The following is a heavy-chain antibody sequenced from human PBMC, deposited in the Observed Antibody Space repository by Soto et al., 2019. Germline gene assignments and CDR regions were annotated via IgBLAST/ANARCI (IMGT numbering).Heavy chain of an antibody. CDR2: ISYDGSNK. CDR3: VPDPSVAGTDTFDY. CDR1: GFTFNKYV. D-gene: IGHD6-19*01. V-gene: IGHV3-30-3*01. J-gene: IGHJ4*02. Sequence: QVQVVESGGGVVQPGRSLRLSCAASGFTFNKYVLHWVRQAPGKGLEWLAVISYDGSNKHYADSVKGRFTISRDNSKNTMYLQISSLRPEDTAVYYCVPDPSVAGTDTFDYWGQGTLVTVSS.